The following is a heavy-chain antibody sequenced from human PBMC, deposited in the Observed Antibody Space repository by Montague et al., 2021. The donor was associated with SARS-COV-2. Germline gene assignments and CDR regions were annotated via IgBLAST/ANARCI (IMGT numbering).Heavy chain of an antibody. CDR3: AKRYCSGGSCYSGVDP. CDR2: ISGSGGST. D-gene: IGHD2-15*01. V-gene: IGHV3-23*01. CDR1: GFTFSSYA. J-gene: IGHJ5*02. Sequence: SLRLSCAASGFTFSSYAMSWVRQAPGKGLEWVSAISGSGGSTYYADSVKGRFTISRDNSKNTLYLQMNSLRAEDTAVYYCAKRYCSGGSCYSGVDPWGQGTRVTVAS.